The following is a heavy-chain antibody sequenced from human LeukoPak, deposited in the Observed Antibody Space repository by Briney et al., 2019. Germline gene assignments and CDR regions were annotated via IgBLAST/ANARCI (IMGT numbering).Heavy chain of an antibody. D-gene: IGHD2/OR15-2a*01. CDR1: GFTFSTHD. CDR2: MNPGSGDT. J-gene: IGHJ4*02. Sequence: ASVKVSCKTSGFTFSTHDINWVRQVTGQGLEWMGWMNPGSGDTGYAQRFQGRVTMTRDTSINTAYMELSSLRPEDTAVYYCARGLGPYSTTWYPPLRYWGQGTLVTVSS. V-gene: IGHV1-8*01. CDR3: ARGLGPYSTTWYPPLRY.